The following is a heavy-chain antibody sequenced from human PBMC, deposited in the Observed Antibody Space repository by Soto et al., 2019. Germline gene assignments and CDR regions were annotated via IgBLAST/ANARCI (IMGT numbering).Heavy chain of an antibody. J-gene: IGHJ5*02. D-gene: IGHD3-3*01. Sequence: ASVKVSCKASGYTFSNYDINWVRQATGQGLEWMGVMNPNSGNTIYAQKFQGRATMTRDTSISTAYMELSSLRSDDTAVYYCARGLQRITVSGTVLIGDWLDPWGQGTLVTVSS. CDR3: ARGLQRITVSGTVLIGDWLDP. CDR1: GYTFSNYD. CDR2: MNPNSGNT. V-gene: IGHV1-8*01.